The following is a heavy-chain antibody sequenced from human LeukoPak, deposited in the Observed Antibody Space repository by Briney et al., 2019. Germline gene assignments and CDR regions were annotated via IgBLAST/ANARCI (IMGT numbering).Heavy chain of an antibody. CDR2: IYTSGST. CDR1: GGSISSYY. Sequence: ASETLSLTCTVSGGSISSYYWSWIRQPAGKGLEWIGRIYTSGSTNYNPSLKSRDTMSVDTSKNQFSLKLGSVTAADTAVYYCARGGYFDWLYYFDYWGQGTLVTVSS. J-gene: IGHJ4*02. CDR3: ARGGYFDWLYYFDY. D-gene: IGHD3-9*01. V-gene: IGHV4-4*07.